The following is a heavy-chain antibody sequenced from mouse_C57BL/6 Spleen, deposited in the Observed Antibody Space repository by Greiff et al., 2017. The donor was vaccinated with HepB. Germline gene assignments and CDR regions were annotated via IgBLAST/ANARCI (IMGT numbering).Heavy chain of an antibody. Sequence: EVQLQQSGPELVKPGASVKISCKASGYSFTGYYMHWVKQSHGNILDWIGYIYPYNGVSSYNQKFKGKATLTVDKSSSTAYMELRSLTSEDSAVYYCARDGTTVVATDAMDYWGQGTSVTVSS. CDR3: ARDGTTVVATDAMDY. CDR2: IYPYNGVS. CDR1: GYSFTGYY. V-gene: IGHV1-31*01. D-gene: IGHD1-1*01. J-gene: IGHJ4*01.